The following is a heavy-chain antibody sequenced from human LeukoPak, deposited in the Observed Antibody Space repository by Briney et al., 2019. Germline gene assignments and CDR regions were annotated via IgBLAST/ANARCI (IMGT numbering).Heavy chain of an antibody. Sequence: PGKSLRLSCEASGFTFRSYAMHWVRQAPGKGLEWLALISYDGSNKYYADFVKGRFTTSRDNSKNTLYLQMNSLRAEDTAIYYCARDLRSLPDTEGDVWGQGTVVTVSS. V-gene: IGHV3-30*04. CDR3: ARDLRSLPDTEGDV. CDR1: GFTFRSYA. CDR2: ISYDGSNK. J-gene: IGHJ3*01. D-gene: IGHD2-2*01.